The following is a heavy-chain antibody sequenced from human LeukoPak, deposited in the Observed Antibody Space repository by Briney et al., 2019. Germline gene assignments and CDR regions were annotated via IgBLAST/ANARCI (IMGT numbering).Heavy chain of an antibody. CDR2: IYYSGST. V-gene: IGHV4-31*03. CDR1: GGSISSGGYY. Sequence: KASQTLSLTCTVSGGSISSGGYYWSWIRQHPGRGLEWIGYIYYSGSTYYNPSLKSRVTVSVDTSKNQFSLKLSSVTAADTAVYYCARADYYGSGSYFDYWGQGTLVTVSS. J-gene: IGHJ4*02. CDR3: ARADYYGSGSYFDY. D-gene: IGHD3-10*01.